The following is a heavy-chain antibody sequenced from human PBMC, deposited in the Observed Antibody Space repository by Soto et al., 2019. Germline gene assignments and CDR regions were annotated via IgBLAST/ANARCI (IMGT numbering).Heavy chain of an antibody. V-gene: IGHV3-23*01. CDR3: AKESRWLAPSPFDY. CDR2: ISGSGGTT. Sequence: EVQLLESGGGLVQPGGSLRLSYAASGFSFSNYAMSWVRQAPGKGLEWVAAISGSGGTTYYADSVKGRFTISRDNSKNTLYLQMNSLRAEDTAVYYCAKESRWLAPSPFDYWGQGTLVTVSS. J-gene: IGHJ4*02. CDR1: GFSFSNYA. D-gene: IGHD6-19*01.